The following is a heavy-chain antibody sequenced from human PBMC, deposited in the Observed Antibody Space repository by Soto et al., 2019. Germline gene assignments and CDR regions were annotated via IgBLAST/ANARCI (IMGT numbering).Heavy chain of an antibody. CDR2: TAYTGNT. V-gene: IGHV4-61*08. D-gene: IGHD3-16*01. CDR1: GGSISSGGYH. Sequence: SETLSLTCTVSGGSISSGGYHWSWIRQFPGKGLEWIAYTAYTGNTNYNPSLKSRVTISMDTSKNQLSLKLTSVTAADTAVYYCVCLVRTFGGVPDWGQGTRVTVSS. CDR3: VCLVRTFGGVPD. J-gene: IGHJ4*02.